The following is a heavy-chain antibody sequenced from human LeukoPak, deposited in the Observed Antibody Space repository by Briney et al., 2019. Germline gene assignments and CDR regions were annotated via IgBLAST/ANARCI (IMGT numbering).Heavy chain of an antibody. Sequence: PSETLSFTGAVYGGSFGAYYWSWIRQPPGKGLEWIGEINHSGSTNYNPSLKSRVTISVDTSKNHFSLKLSSVTAADTAVYYCAGPGAGDLDYWGPGTLVTVSS. CDR3: AGPGAGDLDY. CDR2: INHSGST. V-gene: IGHV4-34*01. J-gene: IGHJ4*02. CDR1: GGSFGAYY. D-gene: IGHD3-10*01.